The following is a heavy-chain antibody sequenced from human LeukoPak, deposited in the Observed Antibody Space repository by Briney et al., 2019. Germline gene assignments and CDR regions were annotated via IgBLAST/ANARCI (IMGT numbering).Heavy chain of an antibody. CDR1: GFTFSNAW. D-gene: IGHD4-17*01. J-gene: IGHJ4*02. Sequence: PGGSLRLSCAASGFTFSNAWMSWVRQAPGKGLEWVGRIKSKTDGGTTDYAAPVKGRFTISRDDSKNTLYLQMNSLKTEDTAVYYCTTDWYGDYVGITETIDYWGQGTLVTVSS. V-gene: IGHV3-15*01. CDR3: TTDWYGDYVGITETIDY. CDR2: IKSKTDGGTT.